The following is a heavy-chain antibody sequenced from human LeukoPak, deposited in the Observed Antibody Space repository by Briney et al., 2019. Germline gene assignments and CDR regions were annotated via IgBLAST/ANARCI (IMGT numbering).Heavy chain of an antibody. CDR2: VYHSGST. CDR1: GGSFSNYY. D-gene: IGHD5-12*01. CDR3: ARSGAVNGFDV. J-gene: IGHJ3*01. Sequence: PSETLSLTCAVYGGSFSNYYWSWIRQTPEKGLEWIGEVYHSGSTDLNPSLKSRVAISIDTSKNHFSLKLSSVTAADTAIYYCARSGAVNGFDVWGQGTSVTIPS. V-gene: IGHV4-34*01.